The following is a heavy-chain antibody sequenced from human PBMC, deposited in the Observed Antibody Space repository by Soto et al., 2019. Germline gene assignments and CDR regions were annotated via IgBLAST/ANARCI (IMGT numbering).Heavy chain of an antibody. Sequence: SETLSLTCTVSGGSISSGGYYWSWIRQHPGKGLEWIGYIYYSGSTYYNPSLKSRVTISVDTSKNQFSLKLSSVTAADTAVYYCARHSLALRKNNWFDPWGQGIMVT. V-gene: IGHV4-31*03. D-gene: IGHD3-3*02. J-gene: IGHJ5*02. CDR3: ARHSLALRKNNWFDP. CDR2: IYYSGST. CDR1: GGSISSGGYY.